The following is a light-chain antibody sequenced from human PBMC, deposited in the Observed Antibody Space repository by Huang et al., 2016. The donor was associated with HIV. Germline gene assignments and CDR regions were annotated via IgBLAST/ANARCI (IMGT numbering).Light chain of an antibody. Sequence: EIVMTQSPDTLSVSPGERATLSCRASQSVRDKLAWYKQKPGQAPRHLLHATSTRAAGVPARFSGSGSGTEFTLTISSLQSEDCGVYYCQQYESWPPLTFGGGTKVEIK. CDR2: ATS. CDR1: QSVRDK. V-gene: IGKV3-15*01. CDR3: QQYESWPPLT. J-gene: IGKJ4*01.